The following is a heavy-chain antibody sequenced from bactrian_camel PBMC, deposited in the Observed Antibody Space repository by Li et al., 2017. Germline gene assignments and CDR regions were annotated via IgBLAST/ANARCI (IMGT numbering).Heavy chain of an antibody. J-gene: IGHJ4*01. CDR2: IYNVGDST. CDR3: ATTTARTMRRWRLLVEGEYTY. CDR1: GIFLSSYY. V-gene: IGHV3-2*01. Sequence: HVQLVESGGGLVQPGGSLRLSCAASGIFLSSYYMSWVRQAPGKGLEWVSTIYNVGDSTYYADSVKGRFTISKDNARNTLYLQMNNLSPEDTAVYYCATTTARTMRRWRLLVEGEYTYWGLGTQVTVS. D-gene: IGHD1*01.